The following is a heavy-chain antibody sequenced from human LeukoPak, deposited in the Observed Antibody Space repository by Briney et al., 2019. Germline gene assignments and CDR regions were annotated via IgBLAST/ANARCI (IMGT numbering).Heavy chain of an antibody. J-gene: IGHJ5*02. CDR3: ARVAAPGLA. D-gene: IGHD6-25*01. CDR1: GASIDRSTYY. CDR2: VYYSGST. Sequence: SETLSLTCSVSGASIDRSTYYWGWIRQPPGKGLEWIGSVYYSGSTYYNSALKSRVTISVDTSKNQFSLKLYSVTAADTSVYFCARVAAPGLAWGQGTLVTVSS. V-gene: IGHV4-39*01.